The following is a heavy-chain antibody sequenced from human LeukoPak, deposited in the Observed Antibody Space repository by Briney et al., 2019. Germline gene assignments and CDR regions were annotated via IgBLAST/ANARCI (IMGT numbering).Heavy chain of an antibody. CDR2: INHTGSL. CDR3: AGESRRTGH. Sequence: KSSQRLCLTRAVSCGSFSGYYWRWIRDPPRKGLERIGEINHTGSLNYNATLKRRVSISAYTSNSQFSLKLTSVTASDTAVYYCAGESRRTGHWGQGTLVTVSS. CDR1: CGSFSGYY. D-gene: IGHD3/OR15-3a*01. V-gene: IGHV4-34*01. J-gene: IGHJ4*02.